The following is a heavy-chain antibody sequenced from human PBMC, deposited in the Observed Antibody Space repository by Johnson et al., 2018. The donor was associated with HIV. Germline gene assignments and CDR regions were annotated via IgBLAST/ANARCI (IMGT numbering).Heavy chain of an antibody. CDR2: IRYDGSNK. CDR1: GFTFSSYG. J-gene: IGHJ3*02. D-gene: IGHD1-7*01. V-gene: IGHV3-30*02. Sequence: QVQLVESGGGVVQPGGSLRLSCAASGFTFSSYGMHWVRQAPGKGLEWVAFIRYDGSNKYYADSVKGRFTISRDNSKNTLCLQMNSLRAEDTAVYYCAKERRNYLVFGAFDIWGQGKMVTVSS. CDR3: AKERRNYLVFGAFDI.